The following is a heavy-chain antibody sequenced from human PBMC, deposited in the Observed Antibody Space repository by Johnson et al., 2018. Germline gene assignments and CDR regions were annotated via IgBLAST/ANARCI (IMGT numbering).Heavy chain of an antibody. V-gene: IGHV3-23*04. CDR2: ISAGGAST. Sequence: VQLVQSGGGLVPPGGSLTLSCVASGFSFRTYAMNWVRQASGKGLEWVTHISAGGASTHYAGSVMGRFPISRDNSKNILFLQMNKMNAEDTAVYSCTKESSGRQQYFQQWGQGTLVTVSS. J-gene: IGHJ1*01. CDR1: GFSFRTYA. CDR3: TKESSGRQQYFQQ. D-gene: IGHD1-26*01.